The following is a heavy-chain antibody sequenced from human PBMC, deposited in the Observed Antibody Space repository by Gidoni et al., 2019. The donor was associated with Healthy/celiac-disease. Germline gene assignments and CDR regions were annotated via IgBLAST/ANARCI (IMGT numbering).Heavy chain of an antibody. V-gene: IGHV1-69*06. J-gene: IGHJ6*03. Sequence: QVQLVQSGAEVKKPGSSVKVSCKASVGTFSSYAINWVRQAPGQGLEWMGGIIPIFGTANYAQKFQGRVTITADKATSTAYMELSSRRSEDTAVYYCARGGCSSASCYRYYYYYMDVWGKGTTVTVSS. CDR1: VGTFSSYA. CDR3: ARGGCSSASCYRYYYYYMDV. CDR2: IIPIFGTA. D-gene: IGHD2-2*01.